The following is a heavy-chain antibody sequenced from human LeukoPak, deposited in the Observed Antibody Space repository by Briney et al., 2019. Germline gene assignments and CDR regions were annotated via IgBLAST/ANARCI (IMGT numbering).Heavy chain of an antibody. Sequence: GGSLRLSCAASGFTFSSYEMNWVRQAPGKGLEWVSYISSSGSTIYYADSVKGRFTISRDNAKNSLYLQMNSLRAEDTAVYYCSAEVEYYYDSSGYSAFDYWGQGTLVTVSS. D-gene: IGHD3-22*01. V-gene: IGHV3-48*03. CDR3: SAEVEYYYDSSGYSAFDY. J-gene: IGHJ4*02. CDR2: ISSSGSTI. CDR1: GFTFSSYE.